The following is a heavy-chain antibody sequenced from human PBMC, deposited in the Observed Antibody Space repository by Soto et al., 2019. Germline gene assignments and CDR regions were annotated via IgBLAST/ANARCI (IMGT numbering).Heavy chain of an antibody. J-gene: IGHJ3*02. D-gene: IGHD2-21*01. V-gene: IGHV3-23*01. CDR1: GFTFSSSA. Sequence: EVQLLESGGGLVRPGGSLRLSCTASGFTFSSSAMNWVRQAPGQGLEWVASVSENGGSRGGTYYADSVKGRFTISRDNSKITLYLQMDSLRGVDTAVYYCARAKAVVIAALGIWGQGTMVTVYS. CDR2: VSENGGSRGGT. CDR3: ARAKAVVIAALGI.